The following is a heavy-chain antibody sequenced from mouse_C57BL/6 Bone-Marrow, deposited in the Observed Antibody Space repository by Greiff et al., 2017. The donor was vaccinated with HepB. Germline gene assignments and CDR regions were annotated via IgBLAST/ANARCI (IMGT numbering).Heavy chain of an antibody. CDR3: AKNGGRYYAMDY. Sequence: QVQLKESGPGLVQPSQSLSITCTVSGFSLTSYGVHWVRQPPGKGLEWLGVIWSGGSTDYNAAFISRLSISKDNSKSQVFFKMNSLQADDTAIYYCAKNGGRYYAMDYWGQGTSVTVSS. D-gene: IGHD1-1*02. CDR1: GFSLTSYG. V-gene: IGHV2-4*01. J-gene: IGHJ4*01. CDR2: IWSGGST.